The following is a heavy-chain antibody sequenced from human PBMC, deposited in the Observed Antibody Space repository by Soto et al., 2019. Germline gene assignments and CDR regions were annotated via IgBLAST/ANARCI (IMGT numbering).Heavy chain of an antibody. J-gene: IGHJ4*02. CDR3: AKGLRYFDY. V-gene: IGHV3-23*01. Sequence: EVQLLESGGGLVQPGGSLRLSCAASGFTFSSYAMTCVRQAPGKGLEWVSSITDNGGSTNYADSVKGRFTISRDNSKNTLYLQMNSLRAEDTAVYYCAKGLRYFDYWGQGTLVTVSS. D-gene: IGHD3-9*01. CDR2: ITDNGGST. CDR1: GFTFSSYA.